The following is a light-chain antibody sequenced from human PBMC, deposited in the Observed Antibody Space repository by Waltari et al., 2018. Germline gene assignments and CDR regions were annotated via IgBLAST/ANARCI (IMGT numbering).Light chain of an antibody. Sequence: EIVLTQSPATLSLSPGERATLSCRASPSVSDYVAWYQQNPGQAPRLLISAASNRATGIPARFSGSGSGTDFTLTISSLEPEDFAVYYCQQRSNWPISFGQGTRLEIK. CDR2: AAS. V-gene: IGKV3-11*01. CDR3: QQRSNWPIS. J-gene: IGKJ5*01. CDR1: PSVSDY.